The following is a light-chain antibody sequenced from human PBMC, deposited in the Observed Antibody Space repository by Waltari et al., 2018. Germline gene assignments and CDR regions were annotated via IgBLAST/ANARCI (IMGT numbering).Light chain of an antibody. Sequence: GQTTSIPCSGDKLGDKFASWYQQKPGQSPVLVIYQDTNRPSGIPERFSGSNSGNSATLTISETQPMDEADYYCQAWDSSTGVFGGGTKLTVL. CDR2: QDT. CDR1: KLGDKF. V-gene: IGLV3-1*01. CDR3: QAWDSSTGV. J-gene: IGLJ2*01.